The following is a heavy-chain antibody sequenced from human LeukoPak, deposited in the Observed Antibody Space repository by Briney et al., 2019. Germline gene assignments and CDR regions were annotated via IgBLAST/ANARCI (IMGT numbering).Heavy chain of an antibody. CDR1: GFTFSGYG. J-gene: IGHJ2*01. CDR3: AKDHVDSSSWSQYFDL. CDR2: ISSDGSKT. Sequence: GGSLRLSCAGSGFTFSGYGLHWVRQAPGKGLEWVAVISSDGSKTQYADSVKGRFTISRDTFRSTLSLQMHSLRPEDTAVYYCAKDHVDSSSWSQYFDLWGRGTPVTVSS. V-gene: IGHV3-30*18. D-gene: IGHD6-13*01.